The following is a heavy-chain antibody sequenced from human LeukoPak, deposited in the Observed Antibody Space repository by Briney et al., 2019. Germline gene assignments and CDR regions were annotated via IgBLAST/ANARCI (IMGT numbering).Heavy chain of an antibody. CDR3: AKDLRVVVAADDAFDI. J-gene: IGHJ3*02. CDR1: GFTFSSYA. V-gene: IGHV3-23*01. CDR2: ISGSGGST. Sequence: GGSLRLSCAASGFTFSSYAMSWVRQAPGKGLEWVSAISGSGGSTYYADSVKGRFTISRDNYKNTLYLQMNSLRAEDTAVYYCAKDLRVVVAADDAFDIWGQGTMVTVSS. D-gene: IGHD2-15*01.